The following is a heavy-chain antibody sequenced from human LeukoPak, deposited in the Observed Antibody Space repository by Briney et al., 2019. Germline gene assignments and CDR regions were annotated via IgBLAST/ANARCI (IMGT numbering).Heavy chain of an antibody. CDR1: GGSIFRDSSY. Sequence: SETLSLTCTVSGGSIFRDSSYWSWIRQPAGKGLEWIVRIYSSGNTDYNPSLQSRVTISVDTFKNQFSLKLRSVTAADTAVYYCARVPIVATTDDYYFYYMDVWGKGTTVTISS. CDR3: ARVPIVATTDDYYFYYMDV. CDR2: IYSSGNT. D-gene: IGHD5-12*01. J-gene: IGHJ6*03. V-gene: IGHV4-61*02.